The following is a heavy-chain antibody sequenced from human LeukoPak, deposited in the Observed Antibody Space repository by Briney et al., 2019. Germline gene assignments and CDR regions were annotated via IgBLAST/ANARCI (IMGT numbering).Heavy chain of an antibody. J-gene: IGHJ2*01. D-gene: IGHD3-22*01. CDR3: ARDSGTHYYDSSGHFDL. CDR2: ISSSSSTI. V-gene: IGHV3-48*01. CDR1: GFTFSSYS. Sequence: PGGSLRLSCAASGFTFSSYSMNWVRQAPGKGLEWVSYISSSSSTIYYADSVKGRFTISRDNAKNSLYLQMNGLRAEDTAVYYCARDSGTHYYDSSGHFDLWGRGTLVTVSS.